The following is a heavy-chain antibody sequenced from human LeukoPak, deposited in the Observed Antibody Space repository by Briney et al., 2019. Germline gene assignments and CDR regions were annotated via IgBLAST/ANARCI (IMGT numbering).Heavy chain of an antibody. CDR2: IIPIFGTA. D-gene: IGHD5-18*01. CDR3: ARGSQLYSYGYLGFDY. V-gene: IGHV1-69*06. Sequence: SVKVSCKASGGTFSSYAISWVRQAPGQGLDWMGVIIPIFGTANYAQKFQGRVTITADKSTSTDYMELRSLRSEDTAVYYCARGSQLYSYGYLGFDYWGQGTLVTVSS. J-gene: IGHJ4*02. CDR1: GGTFSSYA.